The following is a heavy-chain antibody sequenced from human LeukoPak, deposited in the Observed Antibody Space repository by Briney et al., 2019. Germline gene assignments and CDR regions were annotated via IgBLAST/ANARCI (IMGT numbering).Heavy chain of an antibody. CDR3: AKDRARGYR. J-gene: IGHJ4*02. CDR1: GFTFSSYA. Sequence: SGGSLRLSCAASGFTFSSYAMSWVSQAPGKGLEWVSAISDSGGSTYYADSVKGRFTISRDNSKNTLYLQMNSLRAEDTAVYYCAKDRARGYRWGQGTLVTVSS. V-gene: IGHV3-23*01. D-gene: IGHD5-12*01. CDR2: ISDSGGST.